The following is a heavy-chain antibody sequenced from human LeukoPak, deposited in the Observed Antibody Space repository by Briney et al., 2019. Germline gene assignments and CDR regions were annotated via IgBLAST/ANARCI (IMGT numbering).Heavy chain of an antibody. V-gene: IGHV3-15*01. J-gene: IGHJ6*03. CDR3: TTYVGAYSNWGDYYYYYMDV. CDR1: GFTFSNAW. Sequence: GGSLRLSCAASGFTFSNAWMSWVRQAPGKGLEWVGRIKSKTDGGTTDYAAPVKGRFTISREDSKNTLYLQMNSLKTEDTAVYYCTTYVGAYSNWGDYYYYYMDVWGKGTTVTVSS. D-gene: IGHD4-11*01. CDR2: IKSKTDGGTT.